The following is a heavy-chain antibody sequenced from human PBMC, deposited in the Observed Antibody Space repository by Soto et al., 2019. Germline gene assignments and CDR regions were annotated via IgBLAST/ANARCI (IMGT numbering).Heavy chain of an antibody. D-gene: IGHD3-9*01. Sequence: ASVKVSCKASGYTFTGYYMHWVRQAPGQGLEWMGGINPNSGGTNYAQKFQCRVTMTRDTSISTAYMELSRLRSDDTAVYYCARATKSYYDILTGYYNGYYYYGMDVWGQGTTVTVSS. CDR2: INPNSGGT. CDR1: GYTFTGYY. V-gene: IGHV1-2*02. CDR3: ARATKSYYDILTGYYNGYYYYGMDV. J-gene: IGHJ6*02.